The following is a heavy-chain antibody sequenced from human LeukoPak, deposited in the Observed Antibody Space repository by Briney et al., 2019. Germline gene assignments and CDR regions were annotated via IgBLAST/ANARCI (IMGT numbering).Heavy chain of an antibody. CDR1: GGSISSSNW. D-gene: IGHD6-6*01. CDR2: IYYSGST. J-gene: IGHJ6*03. Sequence: SGTLSLTCAVSGGSISSSNWWSWVRQPPGKGLEWIGSIYYSGSTYYNPSLKSRVTISVDTSKNQFSLKLSSVTAADTAVYYCARIIAARPRYYYYMDVWGKGTTVTVSS. V-gene: IGHV4-4*02. CDR3: ARIIAARPRYYYYMDV.